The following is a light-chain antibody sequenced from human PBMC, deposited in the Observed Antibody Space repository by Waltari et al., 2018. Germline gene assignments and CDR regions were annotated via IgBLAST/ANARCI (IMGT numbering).Light chain of an antibody. V-gene: IGLV4-69*02. Sequence: QLVLTQSPSASASLGDSVKLTCTLSSGHSSYAIAWHQQQPEKGPRYLMKLNSDGSHSKGDGIPDRFSGSSSGAERYLTISSLQSEDEADYYCQTWGTGIGVFGGGTKLTVL. CDR3: QTWGTGIGV. CDR2: LNSDGSH. J-gene: IGLJ3*02. CDR1: SGHSSYA.